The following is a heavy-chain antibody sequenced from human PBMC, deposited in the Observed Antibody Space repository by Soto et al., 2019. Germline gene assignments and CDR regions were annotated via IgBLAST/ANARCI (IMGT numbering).Heavy chain of an antibody. Sequence: XXTLSLPFTVGGGSISSYYWRWILQPPGKGLEWIGYIYYSGSTNYNPSLKSRVTISVDTSKNQFSLKLSSVTAADTAVYYCARLYCSGGSCYGFLDYWGQGTLVTVSS. D-gene: IGHD2-15*01. V-gene: IGHV4-59*01. J-gene: IGHJ4*02. CDR3: ARLYCSGGSCYGFLDY. CDR1: GGSISSYY. CDR2: IYYSGST.